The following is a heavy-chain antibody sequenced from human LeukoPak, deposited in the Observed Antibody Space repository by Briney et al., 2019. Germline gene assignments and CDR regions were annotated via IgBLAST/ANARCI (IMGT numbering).Heavy chain of an antibody. V-gene: IGHV4-34*01. Sequence: PSETLSLTCAVYGGSFSGYYWSWIRQPPGKGLEWIGEINHSGSTNYNPSLKSRVTISVDTSKNQFSLKLSSVTAADTAVYYCARDKGWNGVGVFDIWGKGTMVTVFS. CDR3: ARDKGWNGVGVFDI. D-gene: IGHD1-1*01. CDR2: INHSGST. J-gene: IGHJ3*02. CDR1: GGSFSGYY.